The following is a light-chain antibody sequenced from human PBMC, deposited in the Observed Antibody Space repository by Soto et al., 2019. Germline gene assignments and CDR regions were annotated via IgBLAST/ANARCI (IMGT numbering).Light chain of an antibody. Sequence: DIVMTQSPDSLAVSLGATATINCKSSQSVLYSSNNKNYLAWYQQKPGQPPKLLIYWASTRESGVPDRFSGSGSGTDFTLTISSLQAEDVAVYYCQQYYSTLFTFGPGTKVDIK. CDR2: WAS. CDR3: QQYYSTLFT. CDR1: QSVLYSSNNKNY. J-gene: IGKJ3*01. V-gene: IGKV4-1*01.